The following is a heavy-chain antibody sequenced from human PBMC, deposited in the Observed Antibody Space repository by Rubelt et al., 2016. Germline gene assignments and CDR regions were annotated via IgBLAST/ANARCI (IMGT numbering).Heavy chain of an antibody. D-gene: IGHD4-23*01. J-gene: IGHJ6*02. V-gene: IGHV3-21*01. CDR2: ISSSSSYI. CDR3: ASATVATLYGMDV. Sequence: RLSCAASGFTFSSYSMSWVRQAPGKGLEWVSSISSSSSYIYYADSVKGRFTISRDNAKNSLYLQMNSLRAEDTAVYYCASATVATLYGMDVWGQGTTVTVSS. CDR1: GFTFSSYS.